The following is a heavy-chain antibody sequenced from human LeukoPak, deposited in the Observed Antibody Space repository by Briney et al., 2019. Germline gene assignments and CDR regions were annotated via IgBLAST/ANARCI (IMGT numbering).Heavy chain of an antibody. CDR1: GFTFSSSW. V-gene: IGHV3-74*01. CDR3: AREKNAALDY. J-gene: IGHJ4*02. D-gene: IGHD2-15*01. CDR2: INSGGSTI. Sequence: PGGSLRLSCAASGFTFSSSWMHWVRQAPGKGLVWVSRINSGGSTITFSDSVKGRFTISRDNAKNTLLLQVNSLRAEDTAVYYCAREKNAALDYRGQGTLVTVSS.